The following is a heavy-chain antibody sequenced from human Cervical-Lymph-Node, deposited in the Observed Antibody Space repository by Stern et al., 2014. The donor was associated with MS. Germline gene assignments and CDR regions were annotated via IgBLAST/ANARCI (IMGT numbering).Heavy chain of an antibody. Sequence: VQLQESGPGLVKPSQTLSLTCTVSGASISTVGYYWSCIRQHPGKGLEWIGYISYIGSTYYNPSLKSRVSISADTSKNQLSLNLTSVTAADTALYYCARSDRLWGSFDYWGQGTLVAVSS. V-gene: IGHV4-31*03. J-gene: IGHJ4*02. D-gene: IGHD3-16*01. CDR3: ARSDRLWGSFDY. CDR2: ISYIGST. CDR1: GASISTVGYY.